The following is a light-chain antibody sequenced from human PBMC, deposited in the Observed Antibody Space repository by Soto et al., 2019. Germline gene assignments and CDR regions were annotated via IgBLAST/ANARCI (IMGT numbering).Light chain of an antibody. CDR2: EVS. CDR3: SSFTGSTPLDV. V-gene: IGLV2-14*01. Sequence: QSALTQPASVSGSPGQSITISCTGTSSDVGGFRYVSWYQQHPGKAPKLMIYEVSNRPSGASNRFSGSKSGNTASLTISGLQAEDDADYYCSSFTGSTPLDVFGSGTKVTVL. J-gene: IGLJ1*01. CDR1: SSDVGGFRY.